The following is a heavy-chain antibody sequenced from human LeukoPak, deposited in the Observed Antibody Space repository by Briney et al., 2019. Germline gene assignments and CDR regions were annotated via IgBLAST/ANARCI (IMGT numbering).Heavy chain of an antibody. V-gene: IGHV3-30*02. CDR1: GFTFSSYV. J-gene: IGHJ4*02. Sequence: GGSLRLSCAASGFTFSSYVMHWVRQAPGKGLEWVAFIRYDGSNKYYADSVKGRFTISRDNSKNTLYLQMNSLRAEDTAVYYCAKRNDGSGTLYFDYWGQGTLVTVSS. CDR2: IRYDGSNK. CDR3: AKRNDGSGTLYFDY. D-gene: IGHD3-10*01.